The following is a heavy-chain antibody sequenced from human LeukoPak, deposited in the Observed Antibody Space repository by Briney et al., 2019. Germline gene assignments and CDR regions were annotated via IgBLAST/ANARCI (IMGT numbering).Heavy chain of an antibody. CDR3: ARFGGGLDH. CDR1: GFTFSSYA. Sequence: GSLRLSCAASGFTFSSYAMHWVRQAPGKGLEWVAVISYDGSNKYYADSVKGRFTVSRDNAKHSLYLQMNSLGAEDTAVYYCARFGGGLDHWGQGTLVTVSS. D-gene: IGHD3-10*01. V-gene: IGHV3-30-3*01. J-gene: IGHJ4*02. CDR2: ISYDGSNK.